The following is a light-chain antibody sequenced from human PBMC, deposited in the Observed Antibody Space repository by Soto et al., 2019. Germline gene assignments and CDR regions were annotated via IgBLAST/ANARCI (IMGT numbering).Light chain of an antibody. CDR3: QQGHNWPLT. V-gene: IGKV3-15*01. CDR2: GAS. Sequence: EIVMTQSPATLSVSPGERATLSCRASQSISSELAWYQQRPGQPPRLLIYGASTRATGVPDRFTGSGSGSDFTLPISVLQSEDFAVYYCQQGHNWPLTFGQGTRLEI. J-gene: IGKJ2*01. CDR1: QSISSE.